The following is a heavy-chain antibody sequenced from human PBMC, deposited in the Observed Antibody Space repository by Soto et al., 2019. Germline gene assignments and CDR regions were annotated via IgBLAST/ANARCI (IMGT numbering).Heavy chain of an antibody. D-gene: IGHD3-16*01. Sequence: GGSLRLSCAMSGLTALDHVINWVRQAPGKGLEWVSVISYTGASTYYLDSVKGRFTISRDHSKNMVYLQMNDLRAEDTALYYSARGTHRYRGSHEFDYWGRGTLVTVSS. CDR3: ARGTHRYRGSHEFDY. V-gene: IGHV3-23*01. J-gene: IGHJ4*02. CDR1: GLTALDHV. CDR2: ISYTGAST.